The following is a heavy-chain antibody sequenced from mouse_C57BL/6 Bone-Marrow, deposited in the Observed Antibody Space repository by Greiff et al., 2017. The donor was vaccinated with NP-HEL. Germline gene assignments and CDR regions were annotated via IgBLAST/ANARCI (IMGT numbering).Heavy chain of an antibody. D-gene: IGHD4-1*01. CDR1: GYTFTSYW. V-gene: IGHV1-64*01. Sequence: VQLQQPGAELVKPGASVKLSCKASGYTFTSYWMHWVKQRPGQGLEWIGMIHPNSGSTKYNEKFKSKATLTVDKSSSTAYMQLSSLTSEDSAVYYCARANWDQNYWGQGTTLTVSS. J-gene: IGHJ2*01. CDR2: IHPNSGST. CDR3: ARANWDQNY.